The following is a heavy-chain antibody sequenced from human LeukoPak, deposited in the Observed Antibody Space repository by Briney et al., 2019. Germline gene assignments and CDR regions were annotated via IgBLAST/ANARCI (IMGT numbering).Heavy chain of an antibody. J-gene: IGHJ6*02. D-gene: IGHD2-8*01. CDR1: GFTFSSYA. CDR2: ISGSGGST. Sequence: GGSLRLSCAASGFTFSSYAMSWVRHAPGKGLEWVSAISGSGGSTYYAHSVKGRFTISRHNSKNTLYLQMNSLRAEDTAVYYCAKDPSYCTNGVCPRYYYYYGMDVWSQGTTVTVSS. CDR3: AKDPSYCTNGVCPRYYYYYGMDV. V-gene: IGHV3-23*01.